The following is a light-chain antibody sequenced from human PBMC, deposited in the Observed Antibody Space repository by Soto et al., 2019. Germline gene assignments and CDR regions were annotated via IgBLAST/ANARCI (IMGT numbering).Light chain of an antibody. CDR3: CSYAGSYTLV. V-gene: IGLV2-11*01. CDR2: DVS. Sequence: QSALTQPRSVSGYPGQSVTISCTGTSSDVGGYNYVSWYQQHPGKAPKLIIYDVSKRPSGVPDRFSGSKSGNTASLTISGLRAEDEADYYCCSYAGSYTLVFGGGTQLTVL. J-gene: IGLJ7*01. CDR1: SSDVGGYNY.